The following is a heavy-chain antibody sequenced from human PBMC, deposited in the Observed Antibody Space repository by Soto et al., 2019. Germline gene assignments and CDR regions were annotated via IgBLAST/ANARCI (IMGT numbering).Heavy chain of an antibody. J-gene: IGHJ6*02. Sequence: ASVKVSCKASGYTFTSYAMHWVRQAPGQRLEWMGWINAGNGNTKYSQKFQGRVTITRDTSASTAYMELSSLRSEDTAVYYCARAVGGYDYPYYYGMDVWGQGTTVTVSS. V-gene: IGHV1-3*01. CDR1: GYTFTSYA. CDR2: INAGNGNT. D-gene: IGHD5-12*01. CDR3: ARAVGGYDYPYYYGMDV.